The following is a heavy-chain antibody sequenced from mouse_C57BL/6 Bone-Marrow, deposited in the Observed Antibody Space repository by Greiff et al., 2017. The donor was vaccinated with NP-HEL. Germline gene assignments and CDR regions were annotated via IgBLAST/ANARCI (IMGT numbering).Heavy chain of an antibody. D-gene: IGHD2-4*01. J-gene: IGHJ2*01. CDR2: IDPENGDT. CDR1: GFNIKDDY. V-gene: IGHV14-4*01. CDR3: TTDDYDDDD. Sequence: EVQLQQSGAELVRPGASVKLSCTASGFNIKDDYMHWVKQRPEQGLEWIGWIDPENGDTEYASKFQGKATITADTSSNTDYLQRSSLTSEDTAVYYCTTDDYDDDDWGQGTTLTVSS.